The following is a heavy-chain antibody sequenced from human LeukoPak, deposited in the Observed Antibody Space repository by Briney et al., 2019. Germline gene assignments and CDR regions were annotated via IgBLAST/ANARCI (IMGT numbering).Heavy chain of an antibody. D-gene: IGHD6-25*01. CDR2: ISGSGGST. Sequence: QAGGSLRLSCAASGFTFSSYAMSWVRQAPGKGLEWVSAISGSGGSTYYADSVKGRFTISRDNSKNTLYLQMNSLRAEDTAVYYCAKARLYYYGMDVWGQGTTVTVPS. CDR1: GFTFSSYA. CDR3: AKARLYYYGMDV. J-gene: IGHJ6*02. V-gene: IGHV3-23*01.